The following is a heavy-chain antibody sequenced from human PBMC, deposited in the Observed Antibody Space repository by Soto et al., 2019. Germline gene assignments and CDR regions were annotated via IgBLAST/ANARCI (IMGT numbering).Heavy chain of an antibody. CDR2: INPSGGST. CDR3: ARAAYYYDSSGYGMDV. D-gene: IGHD3-22*01. CDR1: GYTFTSYY. Sequence: ASVKVSCKASGYTFTSYYMHWVRQAPGQGLEWMGIINPSGGSTSYAQKFQGRVTMTRDTSTSTVYMELSSLRSEDTAVYYCARAAYYYDSSGYGMDVWGQGTTVTVSS. J-gene: IGHJ6*02. V-gene: IGHV1-46*01.